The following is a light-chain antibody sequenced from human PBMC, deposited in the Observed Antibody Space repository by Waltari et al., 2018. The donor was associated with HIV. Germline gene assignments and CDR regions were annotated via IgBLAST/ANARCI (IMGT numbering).Light chain of an antibody. CDR2: PDN. CDR1: QLHDNY. V-gene: IGLV3-1*01. CDR3: QTWDRPTVI. Sequence: YELTQPPSVAVSPGQTASITCSANQLHDNYVSWLQQKPGQSPVLVIDPDNKRPSGIPERYSASLSWNTATLTISGTLPMDEADYYCQTWDRPTVIFGGGTKLTV. J-gene: IGLJ2*01.